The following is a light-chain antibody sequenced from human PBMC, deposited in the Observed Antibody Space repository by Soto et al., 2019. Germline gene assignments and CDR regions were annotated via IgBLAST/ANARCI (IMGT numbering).Light chain of an antibody. CDR1: QTISTY. CDR2: AAS. Sequence: DIQMTQSPSSLSASVGDRVTITCRASQTISTYLHWYQQKPGKAPKLLIYAASSLQSGVPSRFSGSGSGTEFTLTISSLQPEDFATYYCQQYHSYWTFGQGTKVDIK. CDR3: QQYHSYWT. V-gene: IGKV1-17*01. J-gene: IGKJ1*01.